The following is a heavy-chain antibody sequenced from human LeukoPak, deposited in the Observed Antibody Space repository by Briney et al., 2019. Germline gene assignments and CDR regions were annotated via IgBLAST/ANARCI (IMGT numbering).Heavy chain of an antibody. CDR2: INTDGTNK. D-gene: IGHD2-21*02. CDR1: GFTFRRFA. J-gene: IGHJ4*02. Sequence: GTSLRLSCAASGFTFRRFAIHWVRQAPGKGLERVAVINTDGTNKYYADSVTGRFTMSRDNSKSTVALEMTSLRPEDAGVYYCAKDGGDWNGFDYWGQGTLVTVSS. V-gene: IGHV3-30*04. CDR3: AKDGGDWNGFDY.